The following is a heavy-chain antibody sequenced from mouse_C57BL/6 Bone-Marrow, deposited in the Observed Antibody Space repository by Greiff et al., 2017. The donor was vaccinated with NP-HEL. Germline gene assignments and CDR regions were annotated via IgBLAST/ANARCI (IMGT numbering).Heavy chain of an antibody. CDR2: IYPGDGDT. J-gene: IGHJ2*01. CDR3: ARDGLRQYYFDY. CDR1: GYAFSSYW. D-gene: IGHD3-1*01. V-gene: IGHV1-80*01. Sequence: QVQLKQSGAELVKPGASVKISCKASGYAFSSYWMNWVKQRPGKGLEWIGQIYPGDGDTNYNGKFKGKATLTADKSSSTAYMQLSSLTSEDSAVYFCARDGLRQYYFDYWGQGTTLTVSS.